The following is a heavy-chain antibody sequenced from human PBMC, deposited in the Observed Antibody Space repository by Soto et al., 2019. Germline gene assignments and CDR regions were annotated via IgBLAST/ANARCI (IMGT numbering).Heavy chain of an antibody. CDR3: ATTEHIVATIGFDY. CDR1: GYTLTELS. V-gene: IGHV1-24*01. J-gene: IGHJ4*02. D-gene: IGHD5-12*01. Sequence: GASVKVSCKVSGYTLTELSMHWVRQAPGKGLEWMGGFDPEDGETIYAQKFQGRVTMTEDTSTDTAYMELSSLRSEDTAVYYCATTEHIVATIGFDYWGQGTLVTVSS. CDR2: FDPEDGET.